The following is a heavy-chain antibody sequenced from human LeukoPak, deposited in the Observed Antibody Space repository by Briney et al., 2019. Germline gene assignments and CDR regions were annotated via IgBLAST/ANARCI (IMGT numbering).Heavy chain of an antibody. J-gene: IGHJ3*02. Sequence: PSETLSLTCTVSGASISSSYWSWIRQAPGKRLEWIGYIYYNGNTNSNPSLKSRVTISEDTSKNQFSLKLNSVTAADTAVYYCVRGNYDNRGYSNAFDIWGQGAMVTVSS. V-gene: IGHV4-59*01. D-gene: IGHD3-22*01. CDR3: VRGNYDNRGYSNAFDI. CDR1: GASISSSY. CDR2: IYYNGNT.